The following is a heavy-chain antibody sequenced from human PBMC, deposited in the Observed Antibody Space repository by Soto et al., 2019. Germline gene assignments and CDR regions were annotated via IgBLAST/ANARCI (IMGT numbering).Heavy chain of an antibody. CDR2: MNPNSGNT. V-gene: IGHV1-8*01. CDR3: ARDHSRLRYFDLLLQNHYYYGMDV. Sequence: QVQLVQSGAEVKKPGASVKVSCKASGYTFTSYDINWVRQATGQGLEWMGWMNPNSGNTGYAQKFQGRVTMTRNTSISTAYMELSSLRSEDTAVYYCARDHSRLRYFDLLLQNHYYYGMDVWGQGTTVTVSS. J-gene: IGHJ6*02. CDR1: GYTFTSYD. D-gene: IGHD3-9*01.